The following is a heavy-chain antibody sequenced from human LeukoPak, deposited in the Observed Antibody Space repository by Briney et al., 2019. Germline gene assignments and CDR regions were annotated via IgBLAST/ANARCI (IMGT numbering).Heavy chain of an antibody. CDR1: GGSISSYY. V-gene: IGHV4-59*01. CDR3: ARGGYCGGDCYSVHYYYYMDV. CDR2: IYYSGST. J-gene: IGHJ6*03. D-gene: IGHD2-21*01. Sequence: SETLSLTCTVSGGSISSYYWSWIRQPPGKGLEWIGYIYYSGSTNYNPSLKSRVTISVDTSKNQFSLKLSSVTAADTAVYYCARGGYCGGDCYSVHYYYYMDVWGKGTTVTVSS.